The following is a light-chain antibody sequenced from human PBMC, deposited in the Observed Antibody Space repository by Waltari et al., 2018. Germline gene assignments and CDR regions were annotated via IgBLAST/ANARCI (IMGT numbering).Light chain of an antibody. J-gene: IGKJ1*01. CDR1: QSIRSN. CDR2: GAS. CDR3: QQYDNWLGT. V-gene: IGKV3-15*01. Sequence: EIVMTQSPATLSVFPGERATLSCRASQSIRSNLAWYQHKPGQAPRLLIYGASTRATGIPARFSGSGSGTEFTLTISSLQSEDFAVYFCQQYDNWLGTFGQGTKLEIK.